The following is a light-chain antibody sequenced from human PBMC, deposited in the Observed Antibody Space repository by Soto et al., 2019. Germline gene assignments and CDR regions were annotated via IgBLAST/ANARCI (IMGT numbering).Light chain of an antibody. CDR2: DAS. Sequence: ESVLTQSPGTLSLSPGERATLSCRASQSVSSNYLAWYQQKPGQAPRLLIYDASTRATGIPDRFSGSGSGTDFAISISRLEPEDVEVYYCQQFGGSSYSFGQGTKLEFK. CDR1: QSVSSNY. V-gene: IGKV3-20*01. J-gene: IGKJ2*03. CDR3: QQFGGSSYS.